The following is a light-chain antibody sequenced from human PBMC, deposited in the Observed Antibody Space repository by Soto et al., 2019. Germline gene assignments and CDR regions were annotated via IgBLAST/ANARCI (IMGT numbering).Light chain of an antibody. Sequence: DIQMTQSPSSASASVGDRLTITCRASQGISTWIAWYQQKPGKAPEPLIYDASSLQSGVPSRFSGSGSGTDFTLTISSLQPEDFATYYCQQVNSFPLTFGGGTKVDIK. J-gene: IGKJ4*01. V-gene: IGKV1D-12*01. CDR2: DAS. CDR3: QQVNSFPLT. CDR1: QGISTW.